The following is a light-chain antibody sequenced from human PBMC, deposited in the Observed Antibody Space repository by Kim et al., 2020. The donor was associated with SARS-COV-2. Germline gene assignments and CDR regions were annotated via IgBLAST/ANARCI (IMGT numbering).Light chain of an antibody. V-gene: IGLV2-14*01. CDR1: STDIRSYKY. Sequence: QSALTQPAPVSGSPGQSITISCTGASTDIRSYKYVSWYQHHPGKAPRLMIYEVSNRPSGVSNRFSGSRSGDTASLTISGLQAEDEADYYCSSYTSSSTLEVFGGGTQLTVL. CDR3: SSYTSSSTLEV. CDR2: EVS. J-gene: IGLJ2*01.